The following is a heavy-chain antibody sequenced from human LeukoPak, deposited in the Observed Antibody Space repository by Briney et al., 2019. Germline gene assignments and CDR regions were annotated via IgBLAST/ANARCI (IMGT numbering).Heavy chain of an antibody. Sequence: SETLSLTCTVSGGSISSSSYYWGWIRQPPGKGLEWIGSIYYSGSTYYNPSLKSRVTISVDTSKNQFSLKLSSVTAADTAVYYCAIPKLGYCSSTSCLGGAFDIWGQGTMVTVSS. CDR2: IYYSGST. D-gene: IGHD2-2*01. CDR3: AIPKLGYCSSTSCLGGAFDI. V-gene: IGHV4-39*07. J-gene: IGHJ3*02. CDR1: GGSISSSSYY.